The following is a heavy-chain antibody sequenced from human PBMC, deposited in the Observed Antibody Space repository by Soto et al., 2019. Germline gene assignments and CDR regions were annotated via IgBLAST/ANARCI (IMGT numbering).Heavy chain of an antibody. V-gene: IGHV3-9*01. Sequence: GGSLRLSCAASGFTFDDYAMHWVRQAPGQGLEWVSGLSRNGEYMGYADSVKGRFTISRDNAKNSMYLQMTSLRAEDTALYYCAKGSRSSYFYGMDVWGQGTTVTVSS. CDR2: LSRNGEYM. CDR3: AKGSRSSYFYGMDV. D-gene: IGHD2-2*01. CDR1: GFTFDDYA. J-gene: IGHJ6*02.